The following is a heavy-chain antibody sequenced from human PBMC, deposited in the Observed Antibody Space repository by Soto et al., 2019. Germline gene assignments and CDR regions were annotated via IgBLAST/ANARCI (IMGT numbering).Heavy chain of an antibody. CDR2: ITNTGITT. CDR3: AKGFDHGDTKHIDH. Sequence: LRLSCAASGFDFSTHALTWVRQAPLKGLEWLSSITNTGITTHYADSVEGRFTISRENSRNTLHLQLNNLRVDDTAVYYCAKGFDHGDTKHIDHWGQGTLVTVSS. D-gene: IGHD4-17*01. J-gene: IGHJ4*02. V-gene: IGHV3-23*01. CDR1: GFDFSTHA.